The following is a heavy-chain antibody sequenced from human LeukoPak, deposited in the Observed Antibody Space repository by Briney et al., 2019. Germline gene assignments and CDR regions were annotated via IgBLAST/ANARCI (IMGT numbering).Heavy chain of an antibody. J-gene: IGHJ3*01. CDR1: GYTFTGYS. CDR2: INPHSGAP. V-gene: IGHV1-2*02. D-gene: IGHD2-2*01. CDR3: TRDSDFVIIPDAITEWAFDL. Sequence: ASVKVSCKASGYTFTGYSIHWVRQAPGQGLEWMGWINPHSGAPAYEVTFQGRVTMTSDTSKSTAYMELKNLRSDDTAVYYCTRDSDFVIIPDAITEWAFDLWGQGTMVTVSS.